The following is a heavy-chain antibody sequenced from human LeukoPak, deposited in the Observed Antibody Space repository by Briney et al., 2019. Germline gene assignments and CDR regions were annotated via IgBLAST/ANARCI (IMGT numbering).Heavy chain of an antibody. CDR3: AIHQAGTTVTPYQFDY. CDR2: INWNGGST. J-gene: IGHJ4*02. Sequence: PGGSLRLSCAASGFTFSSYSMNWVRQAPGKGLEWVSGINWNGGSTGYADSVKGRFTISRDNAKNSLYLQMNSLRAEDTALYYCAIHQAGTTVTPYQFDYWGQGTLVTVSS. D-gene: IGHD4-17*01. CDR1: GFTFSSYS. V-gene: IGHV3-20*04.